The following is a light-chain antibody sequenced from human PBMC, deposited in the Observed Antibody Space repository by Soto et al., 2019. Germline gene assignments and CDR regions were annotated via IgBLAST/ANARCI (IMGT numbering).Light chain of an antibody. J-gene: IGLJ1*01. CDR3: SSYTTSNTRQIV. V-gene: IGLV2-14*01. Sequence: QAALTQPASVSGTPGQAITIFCTGTSSDVGGYNYVSWYQQHPGKAPKFMIYDVSNRPSGVSNRFSGSKSDNTASLTISGLQAEDEADYYCSSYTTSNTRQIVFGTGTKVTVL. CDR1: SSDVGGYNY. CDR2: DVS.